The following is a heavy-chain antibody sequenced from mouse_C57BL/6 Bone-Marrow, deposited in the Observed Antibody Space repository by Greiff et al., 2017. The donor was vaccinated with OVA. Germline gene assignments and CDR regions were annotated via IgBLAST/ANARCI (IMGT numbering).Heavy chain of an antibody. CDR1: GFNINNTY. Sequence: VQLKESVAELVRPGASVKLSCTASGFNINNTYMHWVKQRPEQGLEWIGRIDPANGNTKYAPKFQGKATITADTSSNTAYLQLSSLTSEDTAIYYCARSRRLLPFAYWGQGTLVTVSA. CDR2: IDPANGNT. CDR3: ARSRRLLPFAY. V-gene: IGHV14-3*01. D-gene: IGHD2-3*01. J-gene: IGHJ3*01.